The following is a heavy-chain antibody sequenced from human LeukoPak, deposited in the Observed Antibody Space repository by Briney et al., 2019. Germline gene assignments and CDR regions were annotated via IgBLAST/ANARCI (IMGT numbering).Heavy chain of an antibody. J-gene: IGHJ5*02. CDR1: GGSFSGYY. CDR3: ARGYSNYAP. V-gene: IGHV4-34*01. D-gene: IGHD4-11*01. CDR2: INHSGST. Sequence: SETLSLTCTVYGGSFSGYYWSWIRQPPGKGLEWIGEINHSGSTNYNPSLKSRVTISVDTSKNQFSLKLSSVTAADTAVYYCARGYSNYAPWGQGTLVTVSS.